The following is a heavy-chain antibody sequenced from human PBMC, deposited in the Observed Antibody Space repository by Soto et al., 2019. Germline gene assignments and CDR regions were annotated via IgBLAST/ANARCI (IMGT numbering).Heavy chain of an antibody. CDR3: VGMTYTSGLRFEP. D-gene: IGHD6-19*01. Sequence: SETLSLTCSFSGDSSSTSTYSWSWIRQPPGKALEWVGFIYHSGVTSYNPSLRSRGSISLDISSSQCTLNLRCLTAADPAVSYCVGMTYTSGLRFEPWRQGTVVTVCS. V-gene: IGHV4-30-2*01. CDR1: GDSSSTSTYS. J-gene: IGHJ5*02. CDR2: IYHSGVT.